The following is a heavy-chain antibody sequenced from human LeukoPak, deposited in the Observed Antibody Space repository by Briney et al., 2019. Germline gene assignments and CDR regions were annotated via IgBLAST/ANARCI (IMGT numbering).Heavy chain of an antibody. J-gene: IGHJ6*03. V-gene: IGHV1-2*02. CDR2: INPNSGGT. CDR3: ARLIRGSYGYSGYYMDV. D-gene: IGHD5-18*01. CDR1: GYTFTSYY. Sequence: ASVKVSCKASGYTFTSYYMHWVRQAPGQGLEWMGWINPNSGGTNYAQKFQGRVTMTRDTSISTAYTELSSLRSEDTAVYYCARLIRGSYGYSGYYMDVWGKGTTVTISS.